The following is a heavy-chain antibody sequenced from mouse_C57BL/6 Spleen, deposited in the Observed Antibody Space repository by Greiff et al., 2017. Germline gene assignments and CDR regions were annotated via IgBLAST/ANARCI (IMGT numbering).Heavy chain of an antibody. CDR3: AREGSGFFDY. V-gene: IGHV1-69*01. D-gene: IGHD3-1*01. CDR1: GYTFTSYW. Sequence: QVQLQQSGAELVMPGASVKLSCKASGYTFTSYWMHWVKQRPGQGLEWIGEIDPSDSYTNYNQKFKGKSTLTVDKSSSTAYMQLSSLTSEDSAVYYCAREGSGFFDYWGQGTTRTVSS. J-gene: IGHJ2*01. CDR2: IDPSDSYT.